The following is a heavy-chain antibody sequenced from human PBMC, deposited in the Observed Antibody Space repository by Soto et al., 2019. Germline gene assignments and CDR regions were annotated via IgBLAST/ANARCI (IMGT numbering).Heavy chain of an antibody. CDR1: GFTFSSYG. CDR3: ARDPYPYCITTSCEDWFDP. Sequence: QVQLVESGGGVVQPGRSLRLSCAASGFTFSSYGMHWVRQAPGKGLEWVAVIWYDGSNKYYADSVKGRFTISRDNSKNTLYLQMNSLRAEDTAVYYCARDPYPYCITTSCEDWFDPWGQGTLVTVSS. D-gene: IGHD2-2*01. J-gene: IGHJ5*02. CDR2: IWYDGSNK. V-gene: IGHV3-33*01.